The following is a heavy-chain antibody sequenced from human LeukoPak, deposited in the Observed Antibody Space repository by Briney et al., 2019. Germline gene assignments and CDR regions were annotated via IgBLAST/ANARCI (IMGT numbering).Heavy chain of an antibody. D-gene: IGHD4-17*01. CDR1: GYTLTELS. CDR3: ATVRPLGYGDYGVYFDY. J-gene: IGHJ4*02. Sequence: ASVKDSCKVSGYTLTELSMHWVRQAPGKGLEWMGGFDPEDGETIYAQKFQGRVTMTEDTSTDTAYMELSSLRSEDTAVYYCATVRPLGYGDYGVYFDYWGQGTLVTVSS. V-gene: IGHV1-24*01. CDR2: FDPEDGET.